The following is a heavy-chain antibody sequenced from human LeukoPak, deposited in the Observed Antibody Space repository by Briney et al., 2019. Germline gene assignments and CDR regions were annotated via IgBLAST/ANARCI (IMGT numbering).Heavy chain of an antibody. D-gene: IGHD3-16*01. CDR2: VYYSGST. J-gene: IGHJ6*02. Sequence: TSETLSLTCVVSGGSVSGYYWGWIRQPPGRGLEWIGYVYYSGSTNYNPSFKSRITISVDTSRNQFSLQLSSVTAADTAVYYCARIMGIDYYYGMDVWGQGTTVTVSS. V-gene: IGHV4-59*02. CDR1: GGSVSGYY. CDR3: ARIMGIDYYYGMDV.